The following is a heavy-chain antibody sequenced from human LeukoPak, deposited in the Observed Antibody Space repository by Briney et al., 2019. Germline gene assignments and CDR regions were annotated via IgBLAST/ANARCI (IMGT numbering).Heavy chain of an antibody. V-gene: IGHV1-69*13. Sequence: ASVRVSCKASGGTFSSYAISWVRQAPGQGLEWMGGIIPIIGTANYAQKFQGRVTITADESTSTAYMELSSLRSEDTAVYYCEITHDYGDYFDYWGQGTLVTVSS. CDR2: IIPIIGTA. D-gene: IGHD4-17*01. CDR3: EITHDYGDYFDY. J-gene: IGHJ4*02. CDR1: GGTFSSYA.